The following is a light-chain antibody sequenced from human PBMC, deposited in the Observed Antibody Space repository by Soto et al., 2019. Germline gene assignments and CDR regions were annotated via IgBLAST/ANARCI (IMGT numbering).Light chain of an antibody. V-gene: IGKV3-20*01. CDR2: GAS. Sequence: EIVLTQSPGTLSLSPGERATLSCRASQSLVSNHLAWYQQKPGQAPRLLIYGASSRATGIPDRFSGSWSGTDFTRSISRVEPEDFAVYYCQQYEIAPMSCGQGTKVDIK. J-gene: IGKJ1*01. CDR1: QSLVSNH. CDR3: QQYEIAPMS.